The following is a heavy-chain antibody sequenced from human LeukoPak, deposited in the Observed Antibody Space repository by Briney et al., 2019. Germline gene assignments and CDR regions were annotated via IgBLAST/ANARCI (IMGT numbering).Heavy chain of an antibody. D-gene: IGHD1-26*01. CDR1: GFTISGYN. CDR2: ISGSSNFI. J-gene: IGHJ4*02. Sequence: VGSLRLSCAASGFTISGYNMHWVRQAPGKGLEWVSSISGSSNFIFYTDSVKGRFTISRDNAKNSLYLQMNSLRADDTAVYYCARVGGELLPLDYWGQGTLVTVSS. V-gene: IGHV3-21*01. CDR3: ARVGGELLPLDY.